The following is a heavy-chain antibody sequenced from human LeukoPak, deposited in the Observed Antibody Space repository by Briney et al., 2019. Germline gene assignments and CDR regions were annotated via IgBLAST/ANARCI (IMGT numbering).Heavy chain of an antibody. V-gene: IGHV1-2*02. CDR2: VNPNSGGT. J-gene: IGHJ4*02. CDR3: ARDRPYSGSHGGDY. Sequence: ASVKVSCKASAYSFTGYYIHWVRQAPGQGLEWMGRVNPNSGGTNYAQKFQGRVTMTRDTSISTAFMELSSLRAEDTAVYYCARDRPYSGSHGGDYWGQGTLVTVSS. D-gene: IGHD1-26*01. CDR1: AYSFTGYY.